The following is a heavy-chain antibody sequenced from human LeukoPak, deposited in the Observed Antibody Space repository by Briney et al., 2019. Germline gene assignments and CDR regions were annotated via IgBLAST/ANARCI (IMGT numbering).Heavy chain of an antibody. J-gene: IGHJ6*03. D-gene: IGHD6-25*01. Sequence: GGSLRLSCAASGFTFSSYSMNWVRQAPGKGLEWVSYISSSSSTIYYADSVKGRFTISRDNAKNSLYLQMNSLRAEDTAVYYCARVCVAAVIQYYYYYMDVWGKGTTVTVSS. CDR2: ISSSSSTI. V-gene: IGHV3-48*01. CDR1: GFTFSSYS. CDR3: ARVCVAAVIQYYYYYMDV.